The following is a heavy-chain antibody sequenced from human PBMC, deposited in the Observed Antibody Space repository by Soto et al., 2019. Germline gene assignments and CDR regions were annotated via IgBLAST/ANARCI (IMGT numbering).Heavy chain of an antibody. J-gene: IGHJ4*02. V-gene: IGHV3-74*01. CDR3: TRDSSFFDY. Sequence: GGSLRLSCAASGFTFSSYWMHWVRQAPGKGLVWVSHIDTDGSDTTYADSVKGRFTISRDNAKNSLYLQMNSLRAEDTAVYYCTRDSSFFDYWGQGTLVTVS. CDR2: IDTDGSDT. D-gene: IGHD6-19*01. CDR1: GFTFSSYW.